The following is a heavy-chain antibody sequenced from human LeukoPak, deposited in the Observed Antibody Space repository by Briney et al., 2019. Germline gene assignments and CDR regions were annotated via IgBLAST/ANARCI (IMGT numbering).Heavy chain of an antibody. V-gene: IGHV1-69*13. J-gene: IGHJ3*02. CDR3: ARSEDRSGWYWAFDI. CDR1: GGTFSSYA. Sequence: GASVKVSCKASGGTFSSYAISWVRQAPGQGLEWMGGIIPIFSTANYAQKFQGRVTITADESTSTAYMELSSLRSEDKAVYYCARSEDRSGWYWAFDIWGQGPMVTVSS. CDR2: IIPIFSTA. D-gene: IGHD6-19*01.